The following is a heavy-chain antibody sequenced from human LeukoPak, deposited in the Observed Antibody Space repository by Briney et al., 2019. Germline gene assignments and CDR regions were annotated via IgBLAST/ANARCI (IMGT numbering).Heavy chain of an antibody. Sequence: GGSLRLSCAVSGFTVTSNFMSWVRQAPGKGLEWVSVIYDRGDTYYADSVKGRFTVSRDTSKNTLYLQLNNLGAKDTAVYYCAGRRANTCNFCFVYWGQGTLVTVSS. D-gene: IGHD1-1*01. V-gene: IGHV3-66*02. CDR3: AGRRANTCNFCFVY. J-gene: IGHJ4*02. CDR1: GFTVTSNF. CDR2: IYDRGDT.